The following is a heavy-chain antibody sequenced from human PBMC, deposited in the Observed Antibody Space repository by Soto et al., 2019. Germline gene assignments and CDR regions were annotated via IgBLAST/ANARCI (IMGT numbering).Heavy chain of an antibody. D-gene: IGHD3-22*01. CDR3: ARGLIRSNGRVDP. J-gene: IGHJ5*02. V-gene: IGHV1-8*01. Sequence: ASVKVSCKASGYTFTSYDINWVRQATGQGLEWMGWMNPNSGNTGYAQKFQGRVTMTRNTSISTAYMELSRLRSEATDVYYCARGLIRSNGRVDPWGQGPMITVSS. CDR2: MNPNSGNT. CDR1: GYTFTSYD.